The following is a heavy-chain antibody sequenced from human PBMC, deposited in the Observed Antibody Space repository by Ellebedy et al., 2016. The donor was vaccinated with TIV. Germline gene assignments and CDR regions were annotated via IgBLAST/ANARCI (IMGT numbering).Heavy chain of an antibody. Sequence: PGGSLRLSCAASGFTVSSNYMNWVRQAPGKGLEWVSVICSGAEGSDTYYADSVNGLFTISRDHSTNTLYLQMNSLRAEDTAVYYCARDAADSSGKFDYWGQGALVTVSS. V-gene: IGHV3-53*01. CDR2: ICSGAEGSDT. CDR1: GFTVSSNY. CDR3: ARDAADSSGKFDY. D-gene: IGHD6-19*01. J-gene: IGHJ4*02.